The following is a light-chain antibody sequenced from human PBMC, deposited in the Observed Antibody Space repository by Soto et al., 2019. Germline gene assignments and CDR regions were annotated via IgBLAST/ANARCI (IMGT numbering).Light chain of an antibody. CDR3: SSYAGSNNWV. J-gene: IGLJ3*02. V-gene: IGLV2-8*01. CDR1: SSDVGGYNY. Sequence: QSVLTQPPSASGSPGQSVTISCTGTSSDVGGYNYVSWYQQHPGKAPKLMISEVSKRPSGVPDRFSGSKSGNTASLTVSVLQAEDEADYYCSSYAGSNNWVFGGGTKLTVL. CDR2: EVS.